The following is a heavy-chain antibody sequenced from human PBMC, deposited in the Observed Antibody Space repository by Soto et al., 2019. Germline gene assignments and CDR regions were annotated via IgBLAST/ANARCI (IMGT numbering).Heavy chain of an antibody. J-gene: IGHJ4*02. D-gene: IGHD6-6*01. V-gene: IGHV3-23*01. CDR3: AKDPRLEGADY. Sequence: EVQLLESGGGLVQPGGSLRLSCAASGFTFSNYAINWVRQAPGKGREWASTISGSGDGTYYADSVTGRFTISRDNSKNTLYLQMNSLRAEDTAVYYCAKDPRLEGADYWGQGTLVTVSS. CDR2: ISGSGDGT. CDR1: GFTFSNYA.